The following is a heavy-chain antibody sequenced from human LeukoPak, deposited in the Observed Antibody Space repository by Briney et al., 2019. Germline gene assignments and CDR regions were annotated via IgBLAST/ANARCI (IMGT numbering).Heavy chain of an antibody. D-gene: IGHD3-16*01. CDR3: ARDLASSDV. J-gene: IGHJ6*04. V-gene: IGHV3-20*04. Sequence: GGSLRLSCAASGFTFADYGMSWVRQAPGKGLEWVSGINWDGGRTGYADSVKGRFTISRDNAKNSPYLQMNSLRAEDTALYYCARDLASSDVWGKGTTVTVSS. CDR1: GFTFADYG. CDR2: INWDGGRT.